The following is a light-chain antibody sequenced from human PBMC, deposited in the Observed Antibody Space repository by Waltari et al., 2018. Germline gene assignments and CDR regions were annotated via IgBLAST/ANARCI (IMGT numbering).Light chain of an antibody. J-gene: IGKJ1*01. CDR1: QSINTW. CDR3: QHYYSST. V-gene: IGKV1-5*01. CDR2: AAS. Sequence: DIQLTQSPSPLSASVGDRVIITCRASQSINTWLAWYQQRPGHPPRLLISAASSLHSGVPSRFSGSGSETHFTLTINDLQPDDFATYYCQHYYSSTFGPGT.